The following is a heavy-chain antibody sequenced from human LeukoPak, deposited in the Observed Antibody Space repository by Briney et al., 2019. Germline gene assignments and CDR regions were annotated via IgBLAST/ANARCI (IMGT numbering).Heavy chain of an antibody. D-gene: IGHD4-23*01. Sequence: SQTLSLTCAVSGGSISSGGYYWSWIRQPPGKGLEWIGEINHSGSTNYNPSLKSRVTISVDTSKNQFSLKLSSVTAADTAVYYCARGDTTVVIAGFDYWGQGTLVTVSS. CDR2: INHSGST. V-gene: IGHV4-30-2*01. CDR1: GGSISSGGYY. J-gene: IGHJ4*02. CDR3: ARGDTTVVIAGFDY.